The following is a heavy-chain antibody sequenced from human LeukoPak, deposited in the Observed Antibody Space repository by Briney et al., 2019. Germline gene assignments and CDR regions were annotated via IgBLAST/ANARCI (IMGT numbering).Heavy chain of an antibody. CDR2: IYNSGRT. Sequence: PSETLSLTCTVSGASISTYYWTWIRQPPGKGLEWIGYIYNSGRTNYNPSLKSRVTISVDTSKNQFSLKLSSVTAADTAVYYCASVQADYFDYWGKGTLVTVSS. J-gene: IGHJ4*02. CDR3: ASVQADYFDY. V-gene: IGHV4-59*01. CDR1: GASISTYY.